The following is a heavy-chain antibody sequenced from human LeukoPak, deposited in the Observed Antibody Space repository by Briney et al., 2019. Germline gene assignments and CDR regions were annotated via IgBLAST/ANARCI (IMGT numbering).Heavy chain of an antibody. CDR3: ARAVGDSSYYYYGMDV. CDR1: GASISSGGYY. CDR2: IYYSGST. J-gene: IGHJ6*02. D-gene: IGHD4-17*01. V-gene: IGHV4-31*03. Sequence: SETLSLTCTVSGASISSGGYYWSWIRQHPGKGLEWIGYIYYSGSTYYNPSLKSRVTISVDTSKNQFSLKLSSVTAADTAVYYCARAVGDSSYYYYGMDVWGQGTTVTVSS.